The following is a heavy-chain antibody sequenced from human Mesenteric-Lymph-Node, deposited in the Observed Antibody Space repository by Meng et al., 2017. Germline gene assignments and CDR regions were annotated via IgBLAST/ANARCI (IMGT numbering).Heavy chain of an antibody. CDR1: GFTFSDYY. Sequence: GESLKIYCAASGFTFSDYYMSWIRQAPGKGLEWVSYISSSGSTIYDADSVKGRFTISSDNATNSLYLQMNSLTAEDTAVYYCVREGGVAATGPPPFDSWGQGTLVTVSS. CDR3: VREGGVAATGPPPFDS. J-gene: IGHJ4*02. CDR2: ISSSGSTI. D-gene: IGHD6-13*01. V-gene: IGHV3-11*04.